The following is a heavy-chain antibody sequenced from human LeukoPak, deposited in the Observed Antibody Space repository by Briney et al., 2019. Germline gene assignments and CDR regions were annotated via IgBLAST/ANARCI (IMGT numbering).Heavy chain of an antibody. V-gene: IGHV4-4*09. CDR3: ARHALAVAGPVYYYYYYMDV. CDR1: GGSISSYY. Sequence: PSETLSLTCTVSGGSISSYYWSWIRQPPGKGLEWIGYIYTSGSTNYNPSLKSRVTISVDTSKNQFSLKLSSVTAADTAVYYCARHALAVAGPVYYYYYYMDVWGKGTTVTVSS. J-gene: IGHJ6*03. CDR2: IYTSGST. D-gene: IGHD6-19*01.